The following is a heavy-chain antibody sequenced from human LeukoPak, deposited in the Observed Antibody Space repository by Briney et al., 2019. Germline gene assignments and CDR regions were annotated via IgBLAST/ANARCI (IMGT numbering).Heavy chain of an antibody. D-gene: IGHD5-12*01. CDR1: GGSISNYY. Sequence: PSETLSLTCTVSGGSISNYYWSWIRQPPGKGLEWIGYIYDSGSTNYNPSLKSRVTISVDTSKNQFSLKLNSVTAADTAVYYCARGADPGGYSAYDERGDLDYWGQGTLVTVSS. CDR2: IYDSGST. V-gene: IGHV4-59*01. CDR3: ARGADPGGYSAYDERGDLDY. J-gene: IGHJ4*02.